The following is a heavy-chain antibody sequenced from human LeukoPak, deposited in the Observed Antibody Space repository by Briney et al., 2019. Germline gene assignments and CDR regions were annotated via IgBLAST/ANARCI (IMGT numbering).Heavy chain of an antibody. D-gene: IGHD1-7*01. Sequence: ASVKVSCKAFGYTFTSNYMHWVRQAPGQGPEWMGVISPSGGSTTYAQKFQGRVTLTRDMSTSTAYMELRSLRSDDTAVYYCARETRTRFDYWGQGTLVTVSS. J-gene: IGHJ4*02. CDR3: ARETRTRFDY. CDR2: ISPSGGST. V-gene: IGHV1-46*01. CDR1: GYTFTSNY.